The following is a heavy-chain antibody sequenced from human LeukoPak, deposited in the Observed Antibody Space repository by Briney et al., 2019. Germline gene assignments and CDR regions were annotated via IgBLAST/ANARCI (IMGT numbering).Heavy chain of an antibody. CDR1: GFTFSNYW. J-gene: IGHJ5*01. CDR2: INSDGSGT. V-gene: IGHV3-74*01. D-gene: IGHD4-23*01. Sequence: PGGSLRLSCAASGFTFSNYWMHWVRQAPGKGLVWVSRINSDGSGTTYADSVRGRFTIPRDNAKNTLYLQVNSLRAEDTAVYYCARTEGTVAYDSWGQGTLVTVSS. CDR3: ARTEGTVAYDS.